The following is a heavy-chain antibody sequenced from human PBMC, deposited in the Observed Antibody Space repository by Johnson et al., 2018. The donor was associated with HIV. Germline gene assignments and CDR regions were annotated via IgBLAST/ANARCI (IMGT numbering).Heavy chain of an antibody. CDR2: IRYDGTNK. Sequence: VESGGGVVQPGGSLKLSCAASGFSLSSFGMHWVRQAPDKGLEWVAFIRYDGTNKYYVESVRGRFTISRDNIRNSLYLQMNSLRPEDTALYYCVKDIASGYTNGGTLDIWGQGTMVTVSS. CDR3: VKDIASGYTNGGTLDI. D-gene: IGHD2-2*02. J-gene: IGHJ3*02. CDR1: GFSLSSFG. V-gene: IGHV3-30*02.